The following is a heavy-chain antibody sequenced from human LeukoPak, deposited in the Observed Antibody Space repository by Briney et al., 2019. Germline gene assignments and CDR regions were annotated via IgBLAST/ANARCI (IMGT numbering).Heavy chain of an antibody. D-gene: IGHD2-21*02. CDR3: ANCGGDCYSGFDY. V-gene: IGHV1-69*05. Sequence: EASVKVSCKASGGTFSSYAISWVRQAPGQGLEWMGGIIPIFGTANYAQKFQGRVTITTDESTSTAYMELSSLRSEDTAVYYCANCGGDCYSGFDYWGQGTLVTVSS. CDR2: IIPIFGTA. CDR1: GGTFSSYA. J-gene: IGHJ4*02.